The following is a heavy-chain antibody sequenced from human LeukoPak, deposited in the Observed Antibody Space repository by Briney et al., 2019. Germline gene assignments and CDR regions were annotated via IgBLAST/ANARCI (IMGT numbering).Heavy chain of an antibody. Sequence: ASVKVSCKASGYTFTSYGISWVRQAPGQGLEWMGWISAYNGNTNYAQKLQGRVTMTTDTSTSTAYMELSRLRSDDTAVYYCARGRIHYDPYPLFDYWGQGTLVTVSS. CDR1: GYTFTSYG. CDR2: ISAYNGNT. CDR3: ARGRIHYDPYPLFDY. D-gene: IGHD3-3*01. V-gene: IGHV1-18*01. J-gene: IGHJ4*02.